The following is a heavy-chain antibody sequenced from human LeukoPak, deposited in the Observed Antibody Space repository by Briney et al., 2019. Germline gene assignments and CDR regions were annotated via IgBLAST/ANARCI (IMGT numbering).Heavy chain of an antibody. D-gene: IGHD4/OR15-4a*01. J-gene: IGHJ4*02. V-gene: IGHV3-23*01. CDR2: ITYSGGST. Sequence: PGGSLRLSCAASGFTFTSYGMSWFRQAPGKGLEWVSSITYSGGSTYYADSVKGRFTISRDNSKNTLYLQMNSLRAEDTAVYYCARRAGAYSHPYDYWGQGTLVTVSS. CDR1: GFTFTSYG. CDR3: ARRAGAYSHPYDY.